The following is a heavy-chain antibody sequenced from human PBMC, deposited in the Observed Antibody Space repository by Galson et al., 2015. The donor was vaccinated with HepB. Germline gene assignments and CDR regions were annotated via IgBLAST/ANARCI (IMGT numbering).Heavy chain of an antibody. Sequence: SLRLSCAASGFTFSSYWMNWVRQAPGKGLEWVAHINQDGSSKYYVASVKGPFTISRDNAKDSVYLQLDRLRAEDTAVYYCARRISLVRGIITKPDYYYGMDVWGQGTTVTVAS. J-gene: IGHJ6*02. V-gene: IGHV3-7*03. CDR1: GFTFSSYW. D-gene: IGHD3-10*01. CDR2: INQDGSSK. CDR3: ARRISLVRGIITKPDYYYGMDV.